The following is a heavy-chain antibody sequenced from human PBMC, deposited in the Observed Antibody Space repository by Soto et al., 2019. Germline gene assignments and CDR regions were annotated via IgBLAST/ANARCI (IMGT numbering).Heavy chain of an antibody. D-gene: IGHD2-8*01. Sequence: PSETLSLTCTVSGGSISSGGYYWSWIRQHPGKGLEWIGYIYYSGSTYYNPSLKSRVTISVDTSKNQFSLKLSSVTAADTAVYYCASSRDIVLIPINWGQGTLVTVSS. CDR1: GGSISSGGYY. CDR2: IYYSGST. J-gene: IGHJ4*02. CDR3: ASSRDIVLIPIN. V-gene: IGHV4-31*03.